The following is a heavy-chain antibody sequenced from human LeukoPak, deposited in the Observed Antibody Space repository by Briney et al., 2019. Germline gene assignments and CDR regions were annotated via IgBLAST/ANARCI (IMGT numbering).Heavy chain of an antibody. J-gene: IGHJ4*02. CDR1: VGSISSYY. CDR3: ARATAAGRGSLDY. V-gene: IGHV4-59*08. CDR2: IYYSGST. Sequence: PSETLSLTCTVSVGSISSYYWSWIRQPPGKGLEWIGYIYYSGSTNYNPSLKSRVTISVDTPKNQFSLKLSSVTAADTAVYYCARATAAGRGSLDYWGQGTLVTVSS. D-gene: IGHD6-13*01.